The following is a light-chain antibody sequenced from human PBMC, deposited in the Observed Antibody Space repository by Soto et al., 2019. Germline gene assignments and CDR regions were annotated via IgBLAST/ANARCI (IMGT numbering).Light chain of an antibody. CDR3: QQYNTSVT. Sequence: EIVMTQSPATLSVSPGERATLSCRASQGISSNLAWYQQKPGQAPRLLIFGASSRATGIPARFSGSGSGTEFTLTISSLQSEDFAVYYCQQYNTSVTFGQGTKVDIK. CDR1: QGISSN. CDR2: GAS. J-gene: IGKJ1*01. V-gene: IGKV3-15*01.